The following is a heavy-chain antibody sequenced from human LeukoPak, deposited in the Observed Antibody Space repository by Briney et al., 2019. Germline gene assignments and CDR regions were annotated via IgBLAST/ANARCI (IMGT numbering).Heavy chain of an antibody. V-gene: IGHV4-30-4*01. CDR2: IYYSGST. Sequence: SETLSLTCTVSGGSISSGDYYWSWIHQPPGKGLEWIGYIYYSGSTYYNPSLKSRVTISVDTSKNQFSLKLSSVTAADTAVYYCARDSSSTHKPFDYWGQGTLVTVSS. J-gene: IGHJ4*02. CDR3: ARDSSSTHKPFDY. CDR1: GGSISSGDYY. D-gene: IGHD2-2*01.